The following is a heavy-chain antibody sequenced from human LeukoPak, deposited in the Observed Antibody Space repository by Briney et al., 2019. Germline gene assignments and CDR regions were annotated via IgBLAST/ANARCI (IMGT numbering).Heavy chain of an antibody. D-gene: IGHD3-22*01. J-gene: IGHJ4*02. CDR3: ARGGSLTHLTYYYDSSAYSPGDY. CDR2: ISAYNGNT. CDR1: GYTFTSYG. Sequence: ASVKVSCKASGYTFTSYGISWVRQAPGQGLEWMGWISAYNGNTNYAQKFQGRVTITADESTSTAYMELSSLRSEDTAVYYCARGGSLTHLTYYYDSSAYSPGDYWGQGTLVTVSS. V-gene: IGHV1-18*01.